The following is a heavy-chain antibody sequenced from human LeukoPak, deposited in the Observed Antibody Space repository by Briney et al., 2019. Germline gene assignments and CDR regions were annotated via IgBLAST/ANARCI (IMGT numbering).Heavy chain of an antibody. CDR3: AKKARYCSGGYCYADVDY. D-gene: IGHD2-15*01. J-gene: IGHJ4*02. Sequence: GVSLRLSCGASGFPLSSSGMHWVRQAPGKGLEWVAFIGYDGSNKYYAESVKDRFTISRDNSKNTLFLQMNSLRTEDTAVYHCAKKARYCSGGYCYADVDYWGQGTPVTVSS. V-gene: IGHV3-30*02. CDR1: GFPLSSSG. CDR2: IGYDGSNK.